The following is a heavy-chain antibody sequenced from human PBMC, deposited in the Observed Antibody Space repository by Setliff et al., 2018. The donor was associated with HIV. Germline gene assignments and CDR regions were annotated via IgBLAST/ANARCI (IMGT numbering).Heavy chain of an antibody. Sequence: PSETLSLTCAVSGGSISDDKWWDWVRQPPGKGLEWIGEIYHTGRTNYDSSPKSRVTMSVDKTKNEFSLKMTSVTAADTAVYYCTRAPGGGKDYFAYWGRGILVTVS. CDR3: TRAPGGGKDYFAY. CDR1: GGSISDDKW. CDR2: IYHTGRT. J-gene: IGHJ4*02. V-gene: IGHV4-4*02. D-gene: IGHD3-16*01.